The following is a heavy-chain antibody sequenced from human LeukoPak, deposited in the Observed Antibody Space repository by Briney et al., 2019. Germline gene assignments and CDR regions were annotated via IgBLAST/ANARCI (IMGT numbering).Heavy chain of an antibody. Sequence: SETLSLTCTVSGGSINNYYWSWIRQPPGKGLEWIGYIYYSGSTNYNPSLKSRVTISLDTSENQFSLKLSSVTAADTAVYYCARSDSSQVFQHWGQGTLVTVSS. J-gene: IGHJ1*01. CDR3: ARSDSSQVFQH. CDR2: IYYSGST. V-gene: IGHV4-59*01. D-gene: IGHD6-13*01. CDR1: GGSINNYY.